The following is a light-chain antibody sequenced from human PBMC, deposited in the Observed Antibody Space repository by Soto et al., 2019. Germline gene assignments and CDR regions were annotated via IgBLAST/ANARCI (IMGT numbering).Light chain of an antibody. CDR1: SSDVGGYNF. CDR2: AVS. CDR3: SSYTSSSTVV. V-gene: IGLV2-14*01. Sequence: QSALTQPASVSGSPGQSITISCTGTSSDVGGYNFVSWYQHHPGKAPKLMIFAVSNRPSGASNRFSGSKSGNTASLTISGLQAEDEAAYYCSSYTSSSTVVFGGGTKLTVL. J-gene: IGLJ2*01.